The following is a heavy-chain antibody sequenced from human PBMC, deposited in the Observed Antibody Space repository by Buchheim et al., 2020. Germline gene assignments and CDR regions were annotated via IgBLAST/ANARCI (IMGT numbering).Heavy chain of an antibody. CDR3: ARMIWWSHDC. Sequence: QGALKESGPALVKPTQTLTLTCTFSGFSLSTSGVRVSWVRQPPGKALEWLARIDWNDGKFYSSSLKTRLTISKDHSKNQVVLTMTNMDPVDTATYYCARMIWWSHDCWGQGTL. J-gene: IGHJ4*02. CDR1: GFSLSTSGVR. D-gene: IGHD2-21*01. V-gene: IGHV2-70*04. CDR2: IDWNDGK.